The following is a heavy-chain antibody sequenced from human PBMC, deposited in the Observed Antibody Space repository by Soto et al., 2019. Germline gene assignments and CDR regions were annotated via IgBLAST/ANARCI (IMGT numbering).Heavy chain of an antibody. CDR1: GFTFGDYA. D-gene: IGHD2-15*01. CDR2: IRSKAYGGTT. Sequence: GGSLRLSCTASGFTFGDYAMSWFRQAPGKGLEWVGFIRSKAYGGTTEYAASMKGRFTISRDDSKSIAYLQMNSLKTEDTAVYYCTRELRSDIVVVVAAPEPAFDIWGQGTMVTVSS. V-gene: IGHV3-49*03. CDR3: TRELRSDIVVVVAAPEPAFDI. J-gene: IGHJ3*02.